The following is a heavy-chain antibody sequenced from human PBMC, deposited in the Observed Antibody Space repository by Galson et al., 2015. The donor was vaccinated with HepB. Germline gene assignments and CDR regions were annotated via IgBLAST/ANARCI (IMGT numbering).Heavy chain of an antibody. CDR2: IIPILGIA. CDR1: GGTFSSYT. J-gene: IGHJ4*02. V-gene: IGHV1-69*04. CDR3: ARDRYYDILTGYYRSPGGIDY. D-gene: IGHD3-9*01. Sequence: SVKVSCKASGGTFSSYTISWVRQAPGQGLEWMGRIIPILGIANYAQKFQGRVTITADKSTSTAYMELSSLRSEDTAVYYCARDRYYDILTGYYRSPGGIDYWGQGTLVTVSS.